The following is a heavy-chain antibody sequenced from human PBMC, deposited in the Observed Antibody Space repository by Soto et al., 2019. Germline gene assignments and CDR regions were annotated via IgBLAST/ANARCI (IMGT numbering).Heavy chain of an antibody. CDR1: GFTFSSHV. V-gene: IGHV3-23*01. J-gene: IGHJ4*02. D-gene: IGHD2-15*01. CDR2: ISGTGGT. Sequence: EVQLWESGGGLVQPGGSLRLSCAVSGFTFSSHVMSWVRQAPGKGLEWVSAISGTGGTYYADSVKGRFTISRDNSKNALYLQVNILRSEATAVYYCAKGRRGAYCSGGICYSPDSWGQGTLVIVSS. CDR3: AKGRRGAYCSGGICYSPDS.